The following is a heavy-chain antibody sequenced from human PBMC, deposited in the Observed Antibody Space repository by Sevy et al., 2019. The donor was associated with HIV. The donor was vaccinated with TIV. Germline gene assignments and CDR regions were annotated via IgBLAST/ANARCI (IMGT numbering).Heavy chain of an antibody. J-gene: IGHJ4*02. CDR3: ARDRQGITVAGTAIDY. CDR2: ISGSGSYI. V-gene: IGHV3-21*01. CDR1: GFAFSTYS. Sequence: GGSLRLSCAASGFAFSTYSMNWVRQAPGKGLEWVSSISGSGSYIYYADSVQGRVAISRDNAKSSLYLQMNSLRAEDTAVYYCARDRQGITVAGTAIDYWGQGTLVTVSS. D-gene: IGHD6-19*01.